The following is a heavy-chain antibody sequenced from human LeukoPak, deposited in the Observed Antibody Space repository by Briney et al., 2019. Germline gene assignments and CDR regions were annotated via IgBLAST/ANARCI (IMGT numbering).Heavy chain of an antibody. D-gene: IGHD2-2*01. V-gene: IGHV4-34*01. CDR2: INHSGST. CDR3: ARARPYCSNTSCYRAHHLHDY. Sequence: SETLSLTCAVYGGSFSGYYWSWIRQPPGKGLEWIGEINHSGSTNYNPSLKSRVTISVDTSKNQFSLKLSSVTAADTAVYYCARARPYCSNTSCYRAHHLHDYWGQGTLVTVSS. J-gene: IGHJ4*02. CDR1: GGSFSGYY.